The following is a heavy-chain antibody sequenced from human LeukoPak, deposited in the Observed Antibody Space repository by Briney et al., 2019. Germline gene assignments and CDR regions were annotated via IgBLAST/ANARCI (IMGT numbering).Heavy chain of an antibody. CDR2: INPNSGGT. Sequence: ASVKLSCKASGSTLNSYSMHWVRQAPGQGLELMGWINPNSGGTNYAQKFQGRVTMTRDNSISTAYMELSRLRSDDTAVYYCARSSRGAAIGLGYWGQGTLVTVSS. V-gene: IGHV1-2*02. D-gene: IGHD2-2*02. CDR3: ARSSRGAAIGLGY. CDR1: GSTLNSYS. J-gene: IGHJ4*02.